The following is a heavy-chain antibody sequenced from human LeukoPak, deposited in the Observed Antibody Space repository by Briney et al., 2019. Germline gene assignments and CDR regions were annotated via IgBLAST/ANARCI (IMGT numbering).Heavy chain of an antibody. Sequence: QPGGSLRLSCAASGITFSYYSMNWVRQAPGKGLEWVSYISSSASTLYYADSVKGRVTISRDNAKNSLYLQMNSLRDEDTAVYYCVRCRGSNPRYCMDVWGKGTTVTVSS. CDR1: GITFSYYS. CDR3: VRCRGSNPRYCMDV. V-gene: IGHV3-48*02. D-gene: IGHD1-26*01. CDR2: ISSSASTL. J-gene: IGHJ6*03.